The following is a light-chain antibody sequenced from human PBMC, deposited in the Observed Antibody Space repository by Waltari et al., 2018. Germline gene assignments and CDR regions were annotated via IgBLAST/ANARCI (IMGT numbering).Light chain of an antibody. CDR1: QTILYRFNNKNS. Sequence: DIVMTQSPDSLAVSLGERATINCKSSQTILYRFNNKNSLAWYQQTPGQPPKLLVYWASTRESGVPDRFSGTGSGTDFNLTISSLQAEDVAVYYCQQYFSTPLTFGGGTKVEI. J-gene: IGKJ4*01. V-gene: IGKV4-1*01. CDR3: QQYFSTPLT. CDR2: WAS.